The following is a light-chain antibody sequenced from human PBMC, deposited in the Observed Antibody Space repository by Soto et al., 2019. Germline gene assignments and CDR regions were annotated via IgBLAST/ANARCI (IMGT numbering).Light chain of an antibody. CDR2: RSD. CDR1: SSNIETNY. J-gene: IGLJ3*02. V-gene: IGLV1-47*01. Sequence: QSVLTQPPSASGTPGQRVTISCSGGSSNIETNYVYWYQQLPGTAPKLLIYRSDQRPSGVPDRFSGSKSGTSASLAISGLRSEDEADYYCASWDDSLSGWVFGGGTKLTVL. CDR3: ASWDDSLSGWV.